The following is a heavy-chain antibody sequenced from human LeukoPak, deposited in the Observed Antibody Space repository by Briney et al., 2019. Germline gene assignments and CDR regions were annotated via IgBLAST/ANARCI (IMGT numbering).Heavy chain of an antibody. CDR1: GFTFSTYS. Sequence: GGSLRLSCAASGFTFSTYSMGWVRQAPGKGLEWVSYITSSSSYIYYADSLKGRLTISRDNAKRSLYLQVDSLRAEDTAVYYCATDGYSGSRRFDYWGQGTLVTVSS. CDR2: ITSSSSYI. J-gene: IGHJ4*02. V-gene: IGHV3-21*01. CDR3: ATDGYSGSRRFDY. D-gene: IGHD1-26*01.